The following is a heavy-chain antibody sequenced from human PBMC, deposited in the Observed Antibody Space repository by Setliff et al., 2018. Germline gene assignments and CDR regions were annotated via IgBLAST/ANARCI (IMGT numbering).Heavy chain of an antibody. Sequence: WASVKVSCKASGGTLSTLAITWVRQAPGQGLEWMGGTIPLLPLPNYAVKFQGRLTITADKSTDTAYMELSSLRSEDTAVYYCARSAITGTTRKYYYYMDVWGQGTTVTVSS. CDR2: TIPLLPLP. V-gene: IGHV1-69*10. CDR3: ARSAITGTTRKYYYYMDV. D-gene: IGHD1-7*01. CDR1: GGTLSTLA. J-gene: IGHJ6*03.